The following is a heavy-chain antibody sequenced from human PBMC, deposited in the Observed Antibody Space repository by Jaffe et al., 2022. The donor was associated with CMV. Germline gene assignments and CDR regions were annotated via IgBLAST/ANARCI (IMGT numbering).Heavy chain of an antibody. CDR1: GGTLSHYG. J-gene: IGHJ5*01. Sequence: QVQLLQSGAEVKKPGSSVRVSCSASGGTLSHYGVSWLRQAPGQRLEWMGGIVAIVGTTSYAQKFRGRLTISMDESTNTAYMDLNSVTSEDTAVYYCAKDHEDVVVVTDNWFDSWGQGTPVIVSS. D-gene: IGHD2-21*02. CDR3: AKDHEDVVVVTDNWFDS. CDR2: IVAIVGTT. V-gene: IGHV1-69*01.